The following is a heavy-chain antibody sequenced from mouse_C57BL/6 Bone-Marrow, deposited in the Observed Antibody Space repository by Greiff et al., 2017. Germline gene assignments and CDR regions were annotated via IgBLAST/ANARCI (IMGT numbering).Heavy chain of an antibody. D-gene: IGHD2-4*01. CDR1: GYTFTSYW. Sequence: QVQLQQSGAELAKPGASVKLSCKASGYTFTSYWMHWVKQRPGQGLEWIGYINPSSGYTKYNQKFKDKATLTADKSSSTAYMQLSSLTYADSAVYYCAREAIYYDYDRHGYYYAMDYWGQGTSVTVSS. CDR2: INPSSGYT. J-gene: IGHJ4*01. CDR3: AREAIYYDYDRHGYYYAMDY. V-gene: IGHV1-7*01.